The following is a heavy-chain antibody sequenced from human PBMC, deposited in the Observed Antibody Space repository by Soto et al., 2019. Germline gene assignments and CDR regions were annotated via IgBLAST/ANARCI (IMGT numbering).Heavy chain of an antibody. CDR1: GFTFSTYG. CDR3: AKDPAVGYYGSGSYYNFGWFDT. CDR2: ISYDGSNR. J-gene: IGHJ5*02. V-gene: IGHV3-30*18. Sequence: VQLVESGGGLVKPGRSLRLSCAASGFTFSTYGMHWVRQAPGKGLEWVAIISYDGSNRYYTDSVKGRFTISRDNSKNTLYLQMNSLRAEDTAVYYCAKDPAVGYYGSGSYYNFGWFDTWGQGTLVTVSS. D-gene: IGHD3-10*01.